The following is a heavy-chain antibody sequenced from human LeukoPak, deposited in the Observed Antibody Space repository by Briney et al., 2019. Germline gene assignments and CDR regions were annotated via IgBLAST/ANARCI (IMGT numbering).Heavy chain of an antibody. D-gene: IGHD3-9*01. V-gene: IGHV3-23*01. CDR3: AKASTRDTGYYFDS. CDR1: GFTFSNYA. J-gene: IGHJ4*02. Sequence: GGSLRLSCAASGFTFSNYAMGWVRQAPGKGPEWVSSIRYNIENAHYADAVQGRFTISRDNSKNTLYLQMNSLRAEDTARYYCAKASTRDTGYYFDSWGQGTLVSVSS. CDR2: IRYNIENA.